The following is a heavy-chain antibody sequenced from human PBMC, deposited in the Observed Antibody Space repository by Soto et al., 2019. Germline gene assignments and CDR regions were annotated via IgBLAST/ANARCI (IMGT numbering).Heavy chain of an antibody. CDR3: ARGPYYNVSSGYLPFDN. V-gene: IGHV4-34*01. J-gene: IGHJ4*02. CDR2: INHSGST. D-gene: IGHD3-22*01. CDR1: GVSFSDSF. Sequence: QVQLQQWGAGLLKPSESLSLTCAVSGVSFSDSFWTWIRQAPGKGLEWIGEINHSGSTNYISSLKSRVTISTDVSKQQVSLRLRSVTAADTVTYFCARGPYYNVSSGYLPFDNWGPGTLVTVSS.